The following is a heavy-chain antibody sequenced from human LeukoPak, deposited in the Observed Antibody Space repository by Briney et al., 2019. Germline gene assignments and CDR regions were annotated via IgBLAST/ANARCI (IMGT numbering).Heavy chain of an antibody. D-gene: IGHD6-13*01. CDR3: ARDSEYSSSWYFFDY. CDR1: GFTISSYW. J-gene: IGHJ4*02. CDR2: IKQDGSEK. Sequence: GGSLRLSCAASGFTISSYWMSWVRQAPGKGLEWVANIKQDGSEKYYVDSVKGRFTISRDNAKNSLYLQMNSLRAEDTAVYYCARDSEYSSSWYFFDYWGQGTLVTVSS. V-gene: IGHV3-7*01.